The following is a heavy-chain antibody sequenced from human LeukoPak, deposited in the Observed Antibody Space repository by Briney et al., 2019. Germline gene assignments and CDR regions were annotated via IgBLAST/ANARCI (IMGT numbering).Heavy chain of an antibody. CDR3: ARVGGTTVAPNDAFDI. Sequence: GGSLRLSCAASGFTFSDYYMSWIRQAPGKGLEWVSYISSSGGTIYYADSVKGRFTISRDNAKNSLYLQMNSLRAEDTAVYYCARVGGTTVAPNDAFDIWGQGTMVTVSS. V-gene: IGHV3-11*01. J-gene: IGHJ3*02. CDR2: ISSSGGTI. CDR1: GFTFSDYY. D-gene: IGHD4-23*01.